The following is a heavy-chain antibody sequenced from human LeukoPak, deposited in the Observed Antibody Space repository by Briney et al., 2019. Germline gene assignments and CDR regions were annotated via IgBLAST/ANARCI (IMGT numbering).Heavy chain of an antibody. V-gene: IGHV4-59*11. CDR2: IYYSGST. D-gene: IGHD3-10*01. CDR1: GGSISSHY. Sequence: SSETLSLTCTVSGGSISSHYWSWIRQPPGKGLEWIGYIYYSGSTNYNPSLKSRVTISVDTSKNQFSLKLSSVTAADTAVYYCARVGRTGTYYYGSGSYYKPYNWFDPWGQGTLVTVSS. CDR3: ARVGRTGTYYYGSGSYYKPYNWFDP. J-gene: IGHJ5*02.